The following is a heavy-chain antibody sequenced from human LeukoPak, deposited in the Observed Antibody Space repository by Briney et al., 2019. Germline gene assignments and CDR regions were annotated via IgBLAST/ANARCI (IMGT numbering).Heavy chain of an antibody. CDR2: ISSSSSYI. CDR1: GFTFSSYS. CDR3: ARMRAEAGYDAFDI. J-gene: IGHJ3*02. Sequence: PGGSLRLSCAASGFTFSSYSMNWVRQAPGKGLEWVSSISSSSSYIYYADSVKGRFTISRGNAKNSLYLQMNSLRAEDTAVYYCARMRAEAGYDAFDIWGQGTMVTVSS. D-gene: IGHD6-13*01. V-gene: IGHV3-21*01.